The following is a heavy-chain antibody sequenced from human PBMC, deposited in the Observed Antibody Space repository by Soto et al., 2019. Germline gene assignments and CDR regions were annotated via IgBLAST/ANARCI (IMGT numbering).Heavy chain of an antibody. CDR2: IYYSGST. V-gene: IGHV4-39*01. D-gene: IGHD2-15*01. CDR3: ASNIVVVAATLVNDAFDI. CDR1: GGSISSSSYY. Sequence: PSETLSLTCTVSGGSISSSSYYWGWIRQPPGKGLEWIGSIYYSGSTYYNPSLKSRVTISVDTSKNQFSLKLSSVTAADTAVYYCASNIVVVAATLVNDAFDIWGQGTMVTVSS. J-gene: IGHJ3*02.